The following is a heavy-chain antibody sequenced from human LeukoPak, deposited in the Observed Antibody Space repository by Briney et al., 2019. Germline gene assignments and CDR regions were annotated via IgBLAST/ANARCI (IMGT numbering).Heavy chain of an antibody. CDR2: IWYDGSNK. J-gene: IGHJ4*02. CDR3: AKDPGGSYYGGFDY. Sequence: GGSLRLSCAASGFTFSSYGMHWVRQAPGKGLEWVAVIWYDGSNKYYADSVKGRFTISRDNSKNTLYLQMNSLRAEDTAVYYCAKDPGGSYYGGFDYWGQGTLVTVSS. CDR1: GFTFSSYG. D-gene: IGHD1-26*01. V-gene: IGHV3-30*02.